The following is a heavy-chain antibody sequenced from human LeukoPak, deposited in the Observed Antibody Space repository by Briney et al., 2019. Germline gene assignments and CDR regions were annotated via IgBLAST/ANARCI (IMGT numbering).Heavy chain of an antibody. J-gene: IGHJ5*02. D-gene: IGHD5-18*01. V-gene: IGHV4-39*01. Sequence: SETLSLTCTVSGGSISSSSYYWGWIRQPPGRGLEWLGSIYYSGSTYYNPSLKSRVTISVDTSKNQFSLKLSSVTAADTAVYYCARHVEWGYSYGEYNWFDPWGQGTLVTVSS. CDR1: GGSISSSSYY. CDR3: ARHVEWGYSYGEYNWFDP. CDR2: IYYSGST.